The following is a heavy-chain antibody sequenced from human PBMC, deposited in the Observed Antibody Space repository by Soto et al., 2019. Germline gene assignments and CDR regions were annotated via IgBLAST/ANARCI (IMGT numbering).Heavy chain of an antibody. CDR1: GASVNSYY. J-gene: IGHJ4*02. V-gene: IGHV4-59*02. Sequence: SETLSLTCSVSGASVNSYYWSWIRQPPGQGLEWIAYIYSGTTNYNPPLKSRVTISVDTSKHQFSLKLSSVTAADTAVYYCAREAGTTNFFDYWGQGTLVTVSS. CDR2: IYSGTT. CDR3: AREAGTTNFFDY. D-gene: IGHD6-19*01.